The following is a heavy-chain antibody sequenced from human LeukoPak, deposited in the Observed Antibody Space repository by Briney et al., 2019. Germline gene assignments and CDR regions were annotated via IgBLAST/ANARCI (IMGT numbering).Heavy chain of an antibody. CDR1: GFTLSGYD. CDR2: VGTADDT. CDR3: ARHLISYGYYYGMDV. V-gene: IGHV3-13*01. D-gene: IGHD3-10*01. Sequence: GGSLRLSCAAPGFTLSGYDMHWVRQSPGKGLEWVSSVGTADDTYYRDSVKGRFTVSRENAKNSVYLQMNSLRAGDTAVYYCARHLISYGYYYGMDVWGQGTTVTVSS. J-gene: IGHJ6*02.